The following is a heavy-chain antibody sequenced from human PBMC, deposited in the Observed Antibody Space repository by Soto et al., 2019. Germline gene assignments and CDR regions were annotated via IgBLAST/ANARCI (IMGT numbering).Heavy chain of an antibody. CDR1: GYSFTSYW. CDR2: IYPGDSDT. J-gene: IGHJ6*02. CDR3: AKEPLRFLGPHYMDV. V-gene: IGHV5-51*01. Sequence: GESLTISCKGSGYSFTSYWIGWVLQMPGKGLEWMGIIYPGDSDTRYSPSFQGQVTISADKSISTAYLQWSSLKASDTAVYYCAKEPLRFLGPHYMDVWGQGTTVTVSS. D-gene: IGHD3-3*01.